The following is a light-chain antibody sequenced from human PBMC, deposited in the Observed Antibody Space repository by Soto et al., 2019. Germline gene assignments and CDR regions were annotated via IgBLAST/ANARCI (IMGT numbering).Light chain of an antibody. CDR3: QLSQQRSDWPPIT. CDR2: DAS. CDR1: QRVSNS. V-gene: IGKV3-11*01. Sequence: DTLLTQSPATLSLSPGERVTLSCRATQRVSNSLAWYQQKSGQAPRLLIYDASFRATGIPARFSGSGSGTDFTHNINSLEPEDFAVYYCQLSQQRSDWPPITFGQGTRLDIK. J-gene: IGKJ5*01.